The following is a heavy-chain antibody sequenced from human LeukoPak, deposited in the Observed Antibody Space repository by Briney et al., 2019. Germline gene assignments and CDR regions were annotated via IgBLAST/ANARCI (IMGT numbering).Heavy chain of an antibody. Sequence: SETLSLTCTVSGGSISSYYWSWIRQPPGKGLEWIGYIYYSGRTNYNPSLKSRVTISIDTSKNQFSLKLNSVTAADTAVYYCAGVAAPNPLWYFQHWGQGTLVTVSS. CDR1: GGSISSYY. CDR2: IYYSGRT. D-gene: IGHD3-10*01. J-gene: IGHJ1*01. CDR3: AGVAAPNPLWYFQH. V-gene: IGHV4-59*01.